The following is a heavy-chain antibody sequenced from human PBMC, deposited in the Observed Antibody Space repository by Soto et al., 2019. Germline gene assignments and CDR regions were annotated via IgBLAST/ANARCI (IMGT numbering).Heavy chain of an antibody. V-gene: IGHV3-7*01. CDR1: GFTFSSYW. CDR3: ARDRGMYSTSSLDY. CDR2: IKEDGSEK. D-gene: IGHD6-6*01. J-gene: IGHJ4*02. Sequence: EAQLVESGGGLVQPGGSLRLSCAASGFTFSSYWMSWVRQAPGKGLEWVANIKEDGSEKYYVDSVKGRFTISRDNAKNSLYLQMNSLRAEDTAVYYCARDRGMYSTSSLDYWGQGTLVTVSS.